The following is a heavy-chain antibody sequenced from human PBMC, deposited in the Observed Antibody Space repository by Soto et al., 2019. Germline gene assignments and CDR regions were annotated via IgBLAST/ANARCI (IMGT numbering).Heavy chain of an antibody. D-gene: IGHD4-17*01. Sequence: ALILSCSASGLTFSSYSMHWVRQAPGKGLEWVAVISYDGSNKYYADSVKGRFTISRDNSKNTLYLQMNSLRAEDTAVYYCAREGAPYGSPGWFDPWGQGTLVTVSS. CDR2: ISYDGSNK. CDR3: AREGAPYGSPGWFDP. CDR1: GLTFSSYS. V-gene: IGHV3-30-3*01. J-gene: IGHJ5*02.